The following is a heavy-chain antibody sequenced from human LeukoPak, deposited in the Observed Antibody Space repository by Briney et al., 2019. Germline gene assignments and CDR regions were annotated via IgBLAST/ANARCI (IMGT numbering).Heavy chain of an antibody. CDR3: ARGGWEYDAFDI. CDR2: ISYDGSNK. J-gene: IGHJ3*02. Sequence: PGRSLRLSCAASGFTFSSYGMHWVRQAPGKGLDWVAVISYDGSNKYYADSVKGRFTISRDNSKNTLYLQMNSLRAEDTAVYYCARGGWEYDAFDIWGQGTMVTVSS. CDR1: GFTFSSYG. D-gene: IGHD1-26*01. V-gene: IGHV3-30*19.